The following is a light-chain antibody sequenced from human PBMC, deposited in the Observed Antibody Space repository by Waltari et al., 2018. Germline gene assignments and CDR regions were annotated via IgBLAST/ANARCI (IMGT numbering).Light chain of an antibody. V-gene: IGKV3-20*01. CDR3: QHYVSLPVT. Sequence: EIVLTQSPGTLSLSPGKRATLSCRASQSVSRALAWYQQNPGQAPRLLIYGASNRATGIPDRFSGSGSGTDFSLIISRLEPEDFAVYYCQHYVSLPVTFGQGTKVEIK. CDR2: GAS. J-gene: IGKJ1*01. CDR1: QSVSRA.